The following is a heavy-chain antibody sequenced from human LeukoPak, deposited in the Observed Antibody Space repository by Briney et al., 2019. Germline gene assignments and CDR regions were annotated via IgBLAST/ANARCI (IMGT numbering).Heavy chain of an antibody. J-gene: IGHJ3*02. D-gene: IGHD3-10*01. CDR1: RGTFSSYA. CDR2: IIPIFGTA. V-gene: IGHV1-69*06. CDR3: ARGDYHGSGSYAYAFDI. Sequence: ASVKVSCKASRGTFSSYAISWVRQAPGQGLEWMGGIIPIFGTANYAQKFQGRVTISADKSTSTAYMELSSLRSEDTAVYYCARGDYHGSGSYAYAFDIWGQGTMVTVSS.